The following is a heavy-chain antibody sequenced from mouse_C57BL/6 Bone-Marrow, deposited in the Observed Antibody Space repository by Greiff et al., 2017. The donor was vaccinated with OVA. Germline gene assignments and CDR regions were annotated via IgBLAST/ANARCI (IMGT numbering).Heavy chain of an antibody. CDR2: IDPSDSYT. CDR1: GYTFTSYW. Sequence: VQLQQPGAELVMPGASVTLSCKASGYTFTSYWMHWVKQRPGQGLEWIGEIDPSDSYTNYNQKFKGQSTLTVDKSSSTAYMQLRSLTSEDSAVYYCASPGGYFDVWGTGTTVTVSS. V-gene: IGHV1-69*01. J-gene: IGHJ1*03. CDR3: ASPGGYFDV.